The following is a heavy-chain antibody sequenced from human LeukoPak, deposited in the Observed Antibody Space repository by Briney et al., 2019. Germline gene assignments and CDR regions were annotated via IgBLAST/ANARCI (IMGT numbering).Heavy chain of an antibody. V-gene: IGHV3-21*01. CDR2: ISSSSSYI. D-gene: IGHD6-13*01. CDR1: GFTFSSYT. J-gene: IGHJ4*02. Sequence: YPGGSLRLSCAASGFTFSSYTMNWVRQAPGKGLQSVSSISSSSSYIYYADSVKGRFTISRDNSKNSLYLQMNSLRAEDTAVYYCARIWEMTAADDYWGQGTLVTVSS. CDR3: ARIWEMTAADDY.